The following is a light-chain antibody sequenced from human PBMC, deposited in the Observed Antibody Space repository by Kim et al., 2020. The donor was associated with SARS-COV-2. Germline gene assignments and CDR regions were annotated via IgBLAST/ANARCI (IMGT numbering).Light chain of an antibody. CDR2: GAS. Sequence: EIVMTQSPATLSVSPRERATLSCRASQSVSSNLAWYQQKPGRSPSLLIYGASTRATGIPSRFSGSGSGTEFTLTISSLQSEDFAVYSCQQYNNWPYTFGQGTKLEI. J-gene: IGKJ2*01. CDR3: QQYNNWPYT. V-gene: IGKV3-15*01. CDR1: QSVSSN.